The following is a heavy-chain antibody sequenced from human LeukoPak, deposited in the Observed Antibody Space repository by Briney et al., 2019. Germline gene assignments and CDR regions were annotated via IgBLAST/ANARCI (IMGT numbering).Heavy chain of an antibody. Sequence: SETLSLTCTVSGGSITSYYWSWIRQPPGKGLEWIGDIYYSGSTNYNPSLKSRVTISVDTSKKQFSLKLSSVTAADTAVYYCARGRFLLAYWGRGTLVTVSS. CDR1: GGSITSYY. J-gene: IGHJ4*02. CDR2: IYYSGST. CDR3: ARGRFLLAY. V-gene: IGHV4-59*01. D-gene: IGHD3-3*02.